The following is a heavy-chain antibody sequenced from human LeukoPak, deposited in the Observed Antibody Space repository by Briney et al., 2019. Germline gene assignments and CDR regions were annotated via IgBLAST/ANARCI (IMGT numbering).Heavy chain of an antibody. D-gene: IGHD1-26*01. J-gene: IGHJ4*02. Sequence: PGGSLRLSCAASGFTFSSYSMNWVRQAPGKGLEWVSSISNSSSYIYYADSVKGRFTISRDNAKNSLYLQMNSLRAEDTAVYYCARDRYSGSPLADYWGQGTLVTVSS. CDR3: ARDRYSGSPLADY. CDR2: ISNSSSYI. CDR1: GFTFSSYS. V-gene: IGHV3-21*01.